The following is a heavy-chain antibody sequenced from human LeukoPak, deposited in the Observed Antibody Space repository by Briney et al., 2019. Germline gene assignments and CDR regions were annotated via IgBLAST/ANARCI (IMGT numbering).Heavy chain of an antibody. V-gene: IGHV3-30*18. Sequence: GGSLRLSCAASGFTFSSYGMHWVRQAPGKGLEWVAVISYDGSNKYYADSVKGRFTISRDNSKNTLYLQMNSLRAEDTAVHYCANSQLRFLEWLVYWGQGTLVTVSS. CDR1: GFTFSSYG. CDR2: ISYDGSNK. CDR3: ANSQLRFLEWLVY. J-gene: IGHJ4*02. D-gene: IGHD3-3*01.